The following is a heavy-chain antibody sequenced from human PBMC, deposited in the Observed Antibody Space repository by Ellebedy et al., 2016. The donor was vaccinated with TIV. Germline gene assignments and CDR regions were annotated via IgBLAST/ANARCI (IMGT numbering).Heavy chain of an antibody. D-gene: IGHD1-26*01. CDR1: GFTFSDYA. Sequence: GESLKISCAASGFTFSDYAMTWVRQAPGKGLECVSIVNGSGGATYYADSVKGRFTISRDNVKNILFLQMNSMRAEDTATYYCAKGDSGTYLYNWFDTWGQGTLVTVSS. CDR3: AKGDSGTYLYNWFDT. CDR2: VNGSGGAT. V-gene: IGHV3-23*01. J-gene: IGHJ5*02.